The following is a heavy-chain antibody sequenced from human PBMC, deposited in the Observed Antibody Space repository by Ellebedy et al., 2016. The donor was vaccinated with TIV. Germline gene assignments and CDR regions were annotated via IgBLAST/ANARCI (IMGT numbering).Heavy chain of an antibody. CDR2: ISSSSSYI. CDR3: ARGAVVLTGFNWFDP. D-gene: IGHD2-21*02. Sequence: GGSLRLSXAASGFTFSSYSMNWVRQAPGKGLEWVSSISSSSSYIYYADSVKGRFTISRDNAKNSLYLQMNSLRDEDTAVYYCARGAVVLTGFNWFDPWGQGTLVTVSS. J-gene: IGHJ5*02. CDR1: GFTFSSYS. V-gene: IGHV3-21*01.